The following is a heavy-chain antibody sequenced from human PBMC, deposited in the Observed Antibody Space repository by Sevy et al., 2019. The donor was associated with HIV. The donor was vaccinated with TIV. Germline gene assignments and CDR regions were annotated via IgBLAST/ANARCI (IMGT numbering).Heavy chain of an antibody. CDR3: ARKYDSSGYFDY. J-gene: IGHJ4*02. CDR1: GFTFSNYA. D-gene: IGHD3-22*01. Sequence: GGSLRLSCVASGFTFSNYAMNWVRQAPGKGLEWVSGISGSGGSGDKTNYADSVKGRFTISRDDSKNSLYLQLNSLRADDTAIYYCARKYDSSGYFDYWGQGTLVTVSS. V-gene: IGHV3-23*01. CDR2: ISGSGGSGDKT.